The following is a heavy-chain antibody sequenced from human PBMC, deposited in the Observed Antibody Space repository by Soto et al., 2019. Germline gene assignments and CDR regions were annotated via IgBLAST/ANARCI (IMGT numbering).Heavy chain of an antibody. D-gene: IGHD2-21*02. CDR3: ASSYCGGNCYSILPLDYYYYGMDV. V-gene: IGHV1-18*01. J-gene: IGHJ6*02. Sequence: QVQLVQSGAEVKKPGASVKVSCKASGYTFTNYGISWVRQAPGQGLEWMGWISAYNGNINYAQKLQGTVNMTTDTSTSPASMELRSLRSDDTAMYYCASSYCGGNCYSILPLDYYYYGMDVWGQGTTVTVSS. CDR1: GYTFTNYG. CDR2: ISAYNGNI.